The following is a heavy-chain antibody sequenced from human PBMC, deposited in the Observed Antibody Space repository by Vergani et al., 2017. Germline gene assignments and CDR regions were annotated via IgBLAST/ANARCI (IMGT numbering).Heavy chain of an antibody. J-gene: IGHJ4*02. Sequence: QVQLVESGGGVAQPGRSLRLSCAASGFTFSSYGMHWVRQAPGKGLEWVAVISYDGSNKYYADSVKGRFTISRDNSKNTLYLQMNSLRAEDTAVYYCAKSGYGEGFDYWGQGTLVTVSS. CDR2: ISYDGSNK. V-gene: IGHV3-30*18. CDR3: AKSGYGEGFDY. CDR1: GFTFSSYG. D-gene: IGHD5-12*01.